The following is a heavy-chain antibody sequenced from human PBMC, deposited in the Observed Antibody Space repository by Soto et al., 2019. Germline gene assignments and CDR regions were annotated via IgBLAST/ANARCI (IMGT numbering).Heavy chain of an antibody. V-gene: IGHV3-30-3*01. J-gene: IGHJ4*02. CDR3: ARVGYSYGYAGGIYDF. D-gene: IGHD5-18*01. CDR2: ISYDGSNK. Sequence: HWVRQAPCKGLEWVAVISYDGSNKYYADSVKGRFTISRDNSKNTLYVQMNSLRAEDTAVYYCARVGYSYGYAGGIYDFWGQGTLVTVSS.